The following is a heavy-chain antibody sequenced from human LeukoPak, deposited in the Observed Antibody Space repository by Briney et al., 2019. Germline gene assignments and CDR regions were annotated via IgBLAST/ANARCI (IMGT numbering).Heavy chain of an antibody. CDR2: INHSGST. V-gene: IGHV4-34*01. CDR1: GGSFSGYY. CDR3: ARCDFSLGMDV. J-gene: IGHJ6*04. Sequence: SETLSLTCAVYGGSFSGYYWSWIRQPPGKGLEWIGEINHSGSTNYNPSLKSRVTISVDTSKNQFSLKLSSVTAADTAVYYCARCDFSLGMDVWGKGTTVTVSS.